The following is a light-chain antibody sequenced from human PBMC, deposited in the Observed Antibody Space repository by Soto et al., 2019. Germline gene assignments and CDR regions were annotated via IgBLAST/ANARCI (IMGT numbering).Light chain of an antibody. CDR1: QNINRW. CDR2: SAS. J-gene: IGKJ1*01. CDR3: QQYKDYSLRP. V-gene: IGKV1-5*01. Sequence: DIQMTRSPSTLSASVGDRVTITCRASQNINRWLAWYEQRPGKAPKLLIYSASSLESGVPSRFSGSGSGTDFTLTISSLQPDDFATYYCQQYKDYSLRPFGQGTKVDIK.